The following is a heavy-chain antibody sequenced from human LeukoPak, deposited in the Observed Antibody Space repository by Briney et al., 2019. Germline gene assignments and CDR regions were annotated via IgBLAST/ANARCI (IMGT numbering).Heavy chain of an antibody. CDR3: ARRRYGSGSYYKPPDY. CDR2: INHSGST. J-gene: IGHJ4*02. V-gene: IGHV4-34*01. Sequence: SETLSLTCAVYGGSFSGYYWSWIRQPPGKGLEWIGEINHSGSTNYNPSLKSRVTISVDTSKNQFSLKLSSVTAADTAVYYCARRRYGSGSYYKPPDYWGQGTLVTVPS. CDR1: GGSFSGYY. D-gene: IGHD3-10*01.